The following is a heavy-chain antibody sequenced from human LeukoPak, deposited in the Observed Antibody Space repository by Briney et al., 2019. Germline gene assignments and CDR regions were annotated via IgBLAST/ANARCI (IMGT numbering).Heavy chain of an antibody. D-gene: IGHD3-3*01. CDR3: ARGRGEDFWSGYYRKHFDY. CDR1: GYSISSGYY. CDR2: IYHSGST. Sequence: SETLSLTCTVSGYSISSGYYWGWIRQPPGKGLEWIGSIYHSGSTYYNPSLKSRVTISVDTSKNQFSLKLSSVTAADTAVYYCARGRGEDFWSGYYRKHFDYWGQGTLVTVSS. J-gene: IGHJ4*02. V-gene: IGHV4-38-2*02.